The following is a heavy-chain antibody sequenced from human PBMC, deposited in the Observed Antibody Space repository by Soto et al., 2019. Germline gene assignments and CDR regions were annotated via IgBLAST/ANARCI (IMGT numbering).Heavy chain of an antibody. CDR1: GFTVSSNY. D-gene: IGHD6-19*01. CDR2: IYSGGST. J-gene: IGHJ4*02. CDR3: AKPGSSGWYYFDY. V-gene: IGHV3-53*01. Sequence: GGSLRLSCAASGFTVSSNYMSWVRQAPGKGLEWVSVIYSGGSTYYADSVKGRFTISRDNSKNTLYLQMNSLRAEDTAVYYCAKPGSSGWYYFDYWGQGTLVTVSS.